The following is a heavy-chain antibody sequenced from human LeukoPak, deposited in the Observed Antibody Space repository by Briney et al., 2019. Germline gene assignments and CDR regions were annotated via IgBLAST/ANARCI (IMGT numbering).Heavy chain of an antibody. V-gene: IGHV3-23*01. J-gene: IGHJ4*02. Sequence: PGGSLRLSCAASGFTFDDYVMHWVRQAPGKGLEWVSAISGSGGSTYYADSVKGRFTISRDNSKNTLYLQMNSLRAEDTAVYYCAKRHAGSGWSRAIDYWGQGTLVTVSS. CDR3: AKRHAGSGWSRAIDY. CDR1: GFTFDDYV. CDR2: ISGSGGST. D-gene: IGHD6-19*01.